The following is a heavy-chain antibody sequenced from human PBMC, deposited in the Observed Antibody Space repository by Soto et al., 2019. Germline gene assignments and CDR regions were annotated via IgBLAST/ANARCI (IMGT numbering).Heavy chain of an antibody. Sequence: QVQLVQSGAEVKKPGSSVKVSCKASGDTFRNYAFTWVRQAPGQGLEWMGTIIPLFSTRYAQKFQGRVTMTAYESTSTVYMDLSSLKSDDTAVYCCARDPGIAVVSRGTAFEHRGKGTLVTVSS. V-gene: IGHV1-69*18. CDR2: IIPLFST. CDR3: ARDPGIAVVSRGTAFEH. CDR1: GDTFRNYA. J-gene: IGHJ4*02. D-gene: IGHD3-22*01.